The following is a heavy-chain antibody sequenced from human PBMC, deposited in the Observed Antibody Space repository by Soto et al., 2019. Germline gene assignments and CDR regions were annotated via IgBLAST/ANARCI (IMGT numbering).Heavy chain of an antibody. Sequence: SVKVSCKASGGTFSSYAISWVRQAPGQGLEWMGGIIPIFGTANYAQKFQGRVTITADESTSTAYMELSSLRSEDTAVYYCARGNSGSYAEFDYWGQGTLVTVSS. J-gene: IGHJ4*02. CDR1: GGTFSSYA. CDR2: IIPIFGTA. CDR3: ARGNSGSYAEFDY. D-gene: IGHD1-26*01. V-gene: IGHV1-69*13.